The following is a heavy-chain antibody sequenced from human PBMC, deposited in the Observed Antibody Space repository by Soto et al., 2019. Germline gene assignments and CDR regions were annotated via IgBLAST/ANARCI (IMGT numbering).Heavy chain of an antibody. Sequence: ASVKVSCKASGYTFTSYGISWVRQAPGQGLEWMGWISAYNGNTNYAQKLQGRVTMTTDTSTSTAYMELRSLRSDDTAVYYCARDLAGFITGTAFLYGMDVWGQGTTVTVSS. V-gene: IGHV1-18*01. J-gene: IGHJ6*02. CDR2: ISAYNGNT. CDR3: ARDLAGFITGTAFLYGMDV. D-gene: IGHD1-7*01. CDR1: GYTFTSYG.